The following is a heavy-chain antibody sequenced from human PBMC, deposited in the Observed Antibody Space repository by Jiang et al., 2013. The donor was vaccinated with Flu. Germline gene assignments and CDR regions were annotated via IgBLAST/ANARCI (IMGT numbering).Heavy chain of an antibody. V-gene: IGHV1-46*01. Sequence: VQLVESGAEVQKPGASVKVSCRASGYTFTNYYIHWVRQAPGQGLEWMGVINPSVGSTSYAQKFQGRVTMTRDTSTSTVYMELSSLRSEDTAVFYCARDLRGLSMKVADHYYYGLDVWGQGTTGHRLL. J-gene: IGHJ6*02. CDR3: ARDLRGLSMKVADHYYYGLDV. D-gene: IGHD3-22*01. CDR2: INPSVGST. CDR1: GYTFTNYY.